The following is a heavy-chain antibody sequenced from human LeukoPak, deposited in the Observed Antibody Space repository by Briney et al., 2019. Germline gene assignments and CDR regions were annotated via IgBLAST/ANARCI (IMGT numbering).Heavy chain of an antibody. CDR2: INAGNGNT. CDR3: AREAWHNWNDLDY. CDR1: GYTFTSYA. D-gene: IGHD1-1*01. J-gene: IGHJ4*02. V-gene: IGHV1-3*01. Sequence: GASVKVSCKASGYTFTSYAMHWVRQAPGQRLEWMGWINAGNGNTKYSQKFQGRVTITRVTSASTAYMELSSLRSEDTAVYYCAREAWHNWNDLDYWGQGTLVTVSS.